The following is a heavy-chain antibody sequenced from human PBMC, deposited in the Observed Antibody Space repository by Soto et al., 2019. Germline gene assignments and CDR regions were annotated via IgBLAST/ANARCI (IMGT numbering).Heavy chain of an antibody. Sequence: EVQLVESGGGLVQPGRSLRLSCAASGFTFDDYAMHWVRQAPGKGLEWVSGISWNSGSIGYADSVKGRFTISRDNAKNSLCLQMNSLRAEDTALYYCAKDAITMVRGVISYYGMDVWGHGTTVTVSS. CDR2: ISWNSGSI. D-gene: IGHD3-10*01. CDR3: AKDAITMVRGVISYYGMDV. J-gene: IGHJ6*02. CDR1: GFTFDDYA. V-gene: IGHV3-9*01.